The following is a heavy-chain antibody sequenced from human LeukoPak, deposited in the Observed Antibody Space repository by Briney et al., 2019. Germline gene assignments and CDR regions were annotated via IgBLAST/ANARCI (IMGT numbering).Heavy chain of an antibody. CDR1: GFTFDDYG. V-gene: IGHV3-20*04. J-gene: IGHJ5*02. CDR3: ARLYNWNDGFDP. Sequence: GGSLRLSCAATGFTFDDYGMSWVRQAPGKGLEWVSGINWNGGSTGYADSVKGRFTISRGNAKNSLYLQMNSLRAEDTALYYCARLYNWNDGFDPWGQGTLVTVSS. D-gene: IGHD1-1*01. CDR2: INWNGGST.